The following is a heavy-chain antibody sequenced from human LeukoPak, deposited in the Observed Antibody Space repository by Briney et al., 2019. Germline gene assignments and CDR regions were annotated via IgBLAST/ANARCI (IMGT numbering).Heavy chain of an antibody. Sequence: SETLSLTCTVSGGSISSYYWSWIRQPAGKGLEWIGRIYTSGSTNYNPPLKSRVTMSVDTSKNQFSLKLSSVTAADTAVYYCARDRAFNYYDSSGYYYFDYWGQGTLVTVSS. J-gene: IGHJ4*02. V-gene: IGHV4-4*07. CDR1: GGSISSYY. CDR2: IYTSGST. D-gene: IGHD3-22*01. CDR3: ARDRAFNYYDSSGYYYFDY.